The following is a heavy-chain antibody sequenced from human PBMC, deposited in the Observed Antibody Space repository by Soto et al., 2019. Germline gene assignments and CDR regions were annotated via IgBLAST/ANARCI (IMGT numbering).Heavy chain of an antibody. CDR3: ARLGYDFWSGYYTPNYYYYGMDV. Sequence: ESLKISCKGSGYSFTSYWISWVRQMPGKGLEWMGRIDPSDSYTNYSPSFQGHVTISADKSISTAYLQWSSLKASDTAMYYCARLGYDFWSGYYTPNYYYYGMDVWGQGTTVTVSS. V-gene: IGHV5-10-1*01. CDR2: IDPSDSYT. CDR1: GYSFTSYW. J-gene: IGHJ6*02. D-gene: IGHD3-3*01.